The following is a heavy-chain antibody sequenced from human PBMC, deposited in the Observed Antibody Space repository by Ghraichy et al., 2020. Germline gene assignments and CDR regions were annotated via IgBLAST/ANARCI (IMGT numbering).Heavy chain of an antibody. V-gene: IGHV3-48*01. J-gene: IGHJ3*02. CDR3: ARGWLENSFDM. CDR2: IGSGGGPI. Sequence: GASLRLSCGGSGFPVSRYSMDWVRQVPGKGPEWLSFIGSGGGPIYYAESVRGRFSISRDDGKNSVFLQMSNLRVDDTALYYCARGWLENSFDMWGHGTMVTVSS. CDR1: GFPVSRYS. D-gene: IGHD5-12*01.